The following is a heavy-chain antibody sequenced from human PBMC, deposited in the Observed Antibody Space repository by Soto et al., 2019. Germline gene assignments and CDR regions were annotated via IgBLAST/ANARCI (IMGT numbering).Heavy chain of an antibody. CDR1: GFTFSSYG. V-gene: IGHV3-30*18. CDR3: AKDRAVAFYGRYYSRMDV. Sequence: QVQLVESGGGVVQPGRSLRLSCAASGFTFSSYGMHWVRQAPGKGLEWVAVISCDGSNKYYADSVKGRFTISRDNSKNTPYQKMNSLRAEHTAVYYGAKDRAVAFYGRYYSRMDVWGQGTMVTVSS. D-gene: IGHD6-19*01. J-gene: IGHJ6*02. CDR2: ISCDGSNK.